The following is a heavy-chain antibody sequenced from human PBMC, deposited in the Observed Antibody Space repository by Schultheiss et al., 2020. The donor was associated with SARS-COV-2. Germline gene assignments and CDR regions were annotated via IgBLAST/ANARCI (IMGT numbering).Heavy chain of an antibody. D-gene: IGHD5-12*01. V-gene: IGHV4-59*12. CDR1: GGSISSYS. CDR3: ARGYSGYDSYYFDY. Sequence: SETLSLTCTVSGGSISSYSWSWIRQPPGKGLEWIGYIYYSGSTNYNPSLKSRVTISVDTSKNQFSLKLSSVTAADTAVYYCARGYSGYDSYYFDYWGQGTLVTVSS. J-gene: IGHJ4*02. CDR2: IYYSGST.